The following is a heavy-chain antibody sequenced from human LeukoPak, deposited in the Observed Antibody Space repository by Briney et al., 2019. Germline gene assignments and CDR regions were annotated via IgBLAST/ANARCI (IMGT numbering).Heavy chain of an antibody. J-gene: IGHJ4*02. CDR3: ARVLSSGYSPLDY. Sequence: PGGSLRLSCAASGFTFSDYYMTWIRQAPGKGLEWLSYITSTGSTVYYADSVKGRFTVSRDNTKNSLSLQMTSLSAEDTAVYYCARVLSSGYSPLDYWGQGILVSVSS. CDR2: ITSTGSTV. D-gene: IGHD3-22*01. V-gene: IGHV3-11*01. CDR1: GFTFSDYY.